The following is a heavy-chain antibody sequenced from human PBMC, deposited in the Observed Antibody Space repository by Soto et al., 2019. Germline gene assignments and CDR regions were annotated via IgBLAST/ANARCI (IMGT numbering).Heavy chain of an antibody. J-gene: IGHJ5*01. CDR3: AKESLRYAKSCNWFDS. CDR2: ISWNSCRV. Sequence: EVQLVESGGGVVQPGRSLRLSCAASGFPFDAYAMHWVRQAPGKGLEGVSGISWNSCRVGYAGSVKGRFNISRDNAKNSLHLQMNSLRGEDTALYFCAKESLRYAKSCNWFDSWGQGTLVTVSS. CDR1: GFPFDAYA. V-gene: IGHV3-9*01. D-gene: IGHD3-9*01.